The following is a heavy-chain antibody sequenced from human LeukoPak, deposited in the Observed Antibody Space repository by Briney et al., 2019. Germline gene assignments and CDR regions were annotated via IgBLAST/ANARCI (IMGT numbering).Heavy chain of an antibody. Sequence: SETLSLTCTVSGGSISFYYWSWIRQPAGKGLEWVGRVYTTGSTSYNPSLVSRVTMSVDTSKNQFSLRLHSVTAADTAVYYCVIGSSMNTFPFDSWGQGTLVTVS. V-gene: IGHV4-4*07. CDR1: GGSISFYY. J-gene: IGHJ4*02. CDR3: VIGSSMNTFPFDS. D-gene: IGHD3-16*01. CDR2: VYTTGST.